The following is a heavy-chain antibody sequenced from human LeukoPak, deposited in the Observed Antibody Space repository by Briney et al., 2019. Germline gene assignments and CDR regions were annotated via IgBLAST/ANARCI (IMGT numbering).Heavy chain of an antibody. Sequence: SETLSLTCTVSGGSISSSSYYWGWIRQPPGKGLEWIGRIYYSGSTYYNPSLKSRVTISVDTSKNQFSLKLSSVTAADTAVYYCARSYCGGDCYLDDAFDIWGQGTMVTVSS. CDR3: ARSYCGGDCYLDDAFDI. V-gene: IGHV4-39*01. CDR1: GGSISSSSYY. J-gene: IGHJ3*02. D-gene: IGHD2-21*02. CDR2: IYYSGST.